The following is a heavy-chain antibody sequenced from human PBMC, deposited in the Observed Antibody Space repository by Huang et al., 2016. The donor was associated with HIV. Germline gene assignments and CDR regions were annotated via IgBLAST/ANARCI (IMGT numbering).Heavy chain of an antibody. CDR2: ISGDTGYT. D-gene: IGHD3-10*01. J-gene: IGHJ4*02. Sequence: QVQMVQSGAEVKKPGASVKVSCKGSGYTLTSYGISWVRQAPGQGLEWMGWISGDTGYTNYAEKFQGRVPLTTYSSTTTAYMELRSLRYDDTAVYYCARESVWFGELYFDYWGQGTLVAVSS. CDR3: ARESVWFGELYFDY. V-gene: IGHV1-18*04. CDR1: GYTLTSYG.